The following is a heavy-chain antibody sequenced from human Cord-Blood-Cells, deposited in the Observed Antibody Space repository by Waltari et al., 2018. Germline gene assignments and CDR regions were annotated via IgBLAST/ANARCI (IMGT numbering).Heavy chain of an antibody. V-gene: IGHV3-53*02. CDR3: ARDLAAHHYYYGMDV. CDR1: GFTVSSNY. CDR2: IYSGGST. D-gene: IGHD6-6*01. Sequence: EVQLVETGGGLIQPGGSLRLSCAASGFTVSSNYMSCVRQAPGKGLEWVSVIYSGGSTYYADSVKGRFTISRDNSKNTLYLQMNSLRAEDTAVYYCARDLAAHHYYYGMDVWGQGTTVTVSS. J-gene: IGHJ6*02.